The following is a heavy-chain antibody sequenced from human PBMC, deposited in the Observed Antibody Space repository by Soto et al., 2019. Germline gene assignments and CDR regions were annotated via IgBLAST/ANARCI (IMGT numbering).Heavy chain of an antibody. D-gene: IGHD6-6*01. V-gene: IGHV4-39*01. Sequence: SETLSLTCTVSGGSISSSSYYWGWIRQPPGKGLEWIGSIYYSGSTYYNPSLKSRVTISVDTSKNQFSLKLSSVTAADTAVYYCARHVSSRKIERFDLWGQGTMVTVSS. CDR1: GGSISSSSYY. J-gene: IGHJ3*01. CDR3: ARHVSSRKIERFDL. CDR2: IYYSGST.